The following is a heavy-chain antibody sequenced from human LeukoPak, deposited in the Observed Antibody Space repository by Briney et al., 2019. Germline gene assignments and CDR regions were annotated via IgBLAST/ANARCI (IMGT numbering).Heavy chain of an antibody. CDR2: IYYSGST. CDR3: AGPGVYCSGGSCFGI. D-gene: IGHD2-15*01. Sequence: SETLSLTCTVSGGSISSSSYYWGWIRQPPGKGLEWIGSIYYSGSTYYNPSLKSLVTISVDTSKNQFSLKLSSVTAADTAVYYCAGPGVYCSGGSCFGIWGQGTLVTVSS. CDR1: GGSISSSSYY. J-gene: IGHJ4*02. V-gene: IGHV4-39*01.